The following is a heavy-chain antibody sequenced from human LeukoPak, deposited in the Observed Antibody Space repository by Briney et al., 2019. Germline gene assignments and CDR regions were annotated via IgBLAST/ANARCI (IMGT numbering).Heavy chain of an antibody. CDR3: ARAEGGYYDSSGDYWFDP. CDR2: IYTSGST. V-gene: IGHV4-61*02. CDR1: VGSISSGSYY. J-gene: IGHJ5*02. Sequence: SLTLSLTCTVSVGSISSGSYYWTSIRQPAGKGLECIGRIYTSGSTNYNPSLKSRVTLSVDTSKNQFSLKLSYVTAADTAVDYWARAEGGYYDSSGDYWFDPWGQGTLVTVSS. D-gene: IGHD3-22*01.